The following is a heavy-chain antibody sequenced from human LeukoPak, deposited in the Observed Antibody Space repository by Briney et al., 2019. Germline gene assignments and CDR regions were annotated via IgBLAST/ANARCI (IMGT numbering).Heavy chain of an antibody. V-gene: IGHV3-9*01. D-gene: IGHD3-9*01. J-gene: IGHJ4*02. CDR2: ISWNSGSI. CDR1: GFTFDDYA. CDR3: AKSPGGDDWYYFDY. Sequence: GRSLRLSCAASGFTFDDYAMHWVRQAPGKGLEWVSGISWNSGSIGYADSVKGRFTISRDNAKNSLYLQMNSLRAEDTASYYCAKSPGGDDWYYFDYWGQGTLVTVSS.